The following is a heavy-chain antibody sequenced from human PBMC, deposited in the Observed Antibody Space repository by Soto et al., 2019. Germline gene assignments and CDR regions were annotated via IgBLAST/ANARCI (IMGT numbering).Heavy chain of an antibody. V-gene: IGHV3-33*01. CDR2: IWYDGSNK. D-gene: IGHD3-22*01. Sequence: QVQLVESGGGVVQPGRSLRLSCAASGFTFSSYGMHWVRQAPGKGLEWVAVIWYDGSNKYYADSVKGRFTISRDNSKNTVYLHTNSLRAEDTAVYYCARAGAYYYDSSGFFHPFDIWGQGTMVTVSS. J-gene: IGHJ3*02. CDR1: GFTFSSYG. CDR3: ARAGAYYYDSSGFFHPFDI.